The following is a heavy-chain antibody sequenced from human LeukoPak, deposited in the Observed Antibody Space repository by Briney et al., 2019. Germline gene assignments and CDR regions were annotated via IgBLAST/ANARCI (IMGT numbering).Heavy chain of an antibody. CDR3: ARGQSAAGTRGAFDI. D-gene: IGHD6-13*01. Sequence: GGSLRLSCAASGFTFSSYSMNWVRQAPGKGLEWVSSISSSSSYIYYADSVKGRFTISRDNAKNSLYLQMNSLRAEDTAVYYCARGQSAAGTRGAFDIWGQGTMVTVSS. J-gene: IGHJ3*02. CDR1: GFTFSSYS. CDR2: ISSSSSYI. V-gene: IGHV3-21*01.